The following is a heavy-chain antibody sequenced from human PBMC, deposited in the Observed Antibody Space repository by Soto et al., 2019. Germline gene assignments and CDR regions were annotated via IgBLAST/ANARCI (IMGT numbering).Heavy chain of an antibody. CDR1: GYTCTRDW. Sequence: XSVKVSCXPXGYTCTRDWISLVRQSPGXXLXXXGWICXKSWNIKYDQTLQGRVIMTTDTSTSTAYMELRSLRSDDTAVYYCVKDRDSNSWPSRDVWGPGTTVTVSS. CDR2: ICXKSWNI. CDR3: VKDRDSNSWPSRDV. D-gene: IGHD3-22*01. J-gene: IGHJ6*02. V-gene: IGHV1-18*01.